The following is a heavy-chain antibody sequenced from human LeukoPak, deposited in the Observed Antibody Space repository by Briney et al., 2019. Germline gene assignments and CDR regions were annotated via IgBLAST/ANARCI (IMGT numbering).Heavy chain of an antibody. J-gene: IGHJ4*02. CDR1: GFTFSNSA. V-gene: IGHV3-23*01. CDR3: AKENWVYNWKYDSSGSGINY. D-gene: IGHD3-22*01. CDR2: ISGGGGST. Sequence: GGSLRLSCAASGFTFSNSAMSWVRQAPGKGLEWVSTISGGGGSTYYADSVKGRFTISRDNSKNTLYLQMNSLRAEDTAVYYCAKENWVYNWKYDSSGSGINYWGQGTLVTVSS.